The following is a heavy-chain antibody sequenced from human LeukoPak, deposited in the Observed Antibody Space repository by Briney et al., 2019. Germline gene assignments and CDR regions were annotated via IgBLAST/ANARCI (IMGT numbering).Heavy chain of an antibody. CDR1: GASNNSYY. CDR2: THPSGNT. CDR3: ARKAPKKGWFDP. V-gene: IGHV4-4*09. Sequence: SETLSLSCTVSGASNNSYYWSWIRHPPGKGLEWIGYTHPSGNTNYSPSLKSRVTISMDTSTTQFSLKLKSVTAADTAVYFCARKAPKKGWFDPWGQGTLVTVSS. J-gene: IGHJ5*02.